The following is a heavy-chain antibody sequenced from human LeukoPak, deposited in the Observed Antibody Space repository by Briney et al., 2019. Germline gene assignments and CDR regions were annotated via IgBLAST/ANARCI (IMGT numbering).Heavy chain of an antibody. J-gene: IGHJ4*02. V-gene: IGHV4-59*08. CDR1: GGSISSYY. D-gene: IGHD3-9*01. CDR2: IYYSGST. CDR3: ARLLRGYGILTGSRSMGNYFDH. Sequence: SETLSLTCTVSGGSISSYYWSWIRQPPGKGLEWIGYIYYSGSTNYNPSLKSRVTISIDTSKNQFSLRLSSVTAADTAVYYCARLLRGYGILTGSRSMGNYFDHWGQGTLVTVSS.